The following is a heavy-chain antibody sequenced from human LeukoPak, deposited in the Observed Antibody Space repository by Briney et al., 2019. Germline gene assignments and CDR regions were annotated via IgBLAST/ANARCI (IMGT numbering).Heavy chain of an antibody. CDR2: IRYDGSNK. D-gene: IGHD6-19*01. CDR3: ARRHQINSSGCPGAFDI. J-gene: IGHJ3*02. V-gene: IGHV3-30*02. CDR1: GFTFSSYG. Sequence: GGSLRLSCAASGFTFSSYGMHWVRQAPGKGLEWVAFIRYDGSNKYYADSVKGRFTISRDNAKNSLYLQMNSLRAEDTAVYYCARRHQINSSGCPGAFDIWGQGTMVTVSS.